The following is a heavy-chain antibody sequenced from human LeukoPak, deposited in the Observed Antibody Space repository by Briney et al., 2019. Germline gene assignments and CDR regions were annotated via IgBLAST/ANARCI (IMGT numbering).Heavy chain of an antibody. J-gene: IGHJ4*02. CDR3: ASPVGRYDSSAGGFDY. D-gene: IGHD3-22*01. CDR1: GGTFSSYA. CDR2: IIPIFGTA. V-gene: IGHV1-69*05. Sequence: VASVKVSCKASGGTFSSYAISWVRQAPGQGLEWMGGIIPIFGTANYAQKFQGRVTVTTDESTSTAYMELSSLRSEDAAVYYCASPVGRYDSSAGGFDYWGQGTLVTVSS.